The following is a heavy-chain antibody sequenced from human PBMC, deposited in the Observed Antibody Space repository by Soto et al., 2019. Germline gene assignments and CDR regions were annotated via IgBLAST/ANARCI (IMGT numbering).Heavy chain of an antibody. D-gene: IGHD3-3*01. CDR2: IKQDGSEK. J-gene: IGHJ6*02. CDR1: GFTFSSYW. CDR3: ARLTRYDFWSGYYPNYYYYGMDV. Sequence: LRLSCAASGFTFSSYWMSWVRQAPGKGLEWVANIKQDGSEKYYVDSVKGRFTISRDNAKNSLYLQMNSLRAEDTAVYYCARLTRYDFWSGYYPNYYYYGMDVWGQGTTVTVSS. V-gene: IGHV3-7*03.